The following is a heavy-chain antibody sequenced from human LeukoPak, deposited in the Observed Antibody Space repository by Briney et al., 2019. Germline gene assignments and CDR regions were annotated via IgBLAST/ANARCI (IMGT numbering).Heavy chain of an antibody. J-gene: IGHJ4*02. CDR2: ISGSGGST. D-gene: IGHD6-6*01. CDR1: GFTFSSYA. V-gene: IGHV3-23*01. CDR3: AKELLARLGGNWYYFDY. Sequence: PGGSLRLSCAASGFTFSSYAMSWVRQAPGKGLEWVSAISGSGGSTYYADSVKGRFTISRDNSKNTLYLQMNSLRVEDTAVYYCAKELLARLGGNWYYFDYWGQGTLVTVSS.